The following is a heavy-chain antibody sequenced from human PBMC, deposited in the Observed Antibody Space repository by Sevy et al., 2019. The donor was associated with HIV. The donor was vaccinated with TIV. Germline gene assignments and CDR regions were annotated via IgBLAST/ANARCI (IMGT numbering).Heavy chain of an antibody. CDR1: GFTFNFYG. CDR2: IHFDGSNQ. D-gene: IGHD6-13*01. V-gene: IGHV3-30*02. CDR3: AKNTAAAGTGGFHY. J-gene: IGHJ4*02. Sequence: GGSLRLSCAASGFTFNFYGMHWVRQAPDKGLEWVAFIHFDGSNQYYADSVKGRFTISRDNSKNTLYLQMNSLRPDDTAVYYCAKNTAAAGTGGFHYWGQGTLVTVSS.